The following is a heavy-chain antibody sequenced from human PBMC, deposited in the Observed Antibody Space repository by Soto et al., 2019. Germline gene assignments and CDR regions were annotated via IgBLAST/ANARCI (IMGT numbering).Heavy chain of an antibody. J-gene: IGHJ5*02. CDR1: GYTFTGYY. V-gene: IGHV1-2*04. D-gene: IGHD3-9*01. Sequence: ASVKVSCKASGYTFTGYYMHWVRQAPGQGLEWMGWINPNSGGTNYALKFQGWVTMTRDTSISTAYMELSRLRSDDTAVYYCARENVLRYFDWLKAEASYNWFDPWGQGTLVTVSS. CDR3: ARENVLRYFDWLKAEASYNWFDP. CDR2: INPNSGGT.